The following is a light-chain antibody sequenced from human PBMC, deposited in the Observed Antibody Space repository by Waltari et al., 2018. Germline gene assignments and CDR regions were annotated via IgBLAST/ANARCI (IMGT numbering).Light chain of an antibody. V-gene: IGKV4-1*01. Sequence: DFVMTQSPDSLAVSLGERATINCRSSRNVLHGSTNKNYLAWYQQKPQQPPKLLSYWASTRESGVPDRVIGSGSGTDFTLTISSLQAEDVAVYYCQQYYSSPQTFGQGTRVEIK. J-gene: IGKJ2*01. CDR1: RNVLHGSTNKNY. CDR3: QQYYSSPQT. CDR2: WAS.